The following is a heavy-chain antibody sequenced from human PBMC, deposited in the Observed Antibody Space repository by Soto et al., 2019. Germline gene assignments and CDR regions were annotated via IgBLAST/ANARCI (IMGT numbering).Heavy chain of an antibody. CDR3: ARVGSSAPFDY. Sequence: SGGSLRLSCAASGFTFSSYSMNWVRQAPGKGLEWVSSISSSSSYIYYADSVKGRFTISRDNAKNSLYLQMNSLRAEDTAVYYCARVGSSAPFDYWGQGTLVTVLL. V-gene: IGHV3-21*01. CDR2: ISSSSSYI. D-gene: IGHD6-6*01. J-gene: IGHJ4*02. CDR1: GFTFSSYS.